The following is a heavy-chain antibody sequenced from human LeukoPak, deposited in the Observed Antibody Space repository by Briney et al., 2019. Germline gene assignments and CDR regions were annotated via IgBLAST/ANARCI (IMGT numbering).Heavy chain of an antibody. V-gene: IGHV3-30*04. CDR1: GFTFSSYA. Sequence: PGGSLRLSCAASGFTFSSYAMHWVRQAPGKGLEWVAVISYDGSNKYYADSVKGRFTISRDNSKNTLYLQMNSLRAEDTAVYYCAKDSTVTTDWGQGTLVTVSS. CDR3: AKDSTVTTD. J-gene: IGHJ4*02. CDR2: ISYDGSNK. D-gene: IGHD4-17*01.